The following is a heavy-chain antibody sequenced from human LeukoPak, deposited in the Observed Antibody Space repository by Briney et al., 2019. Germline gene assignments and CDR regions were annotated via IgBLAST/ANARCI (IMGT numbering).Heavy chain of an antibody. V-gene: IGHV4-39*07. CDR1: SGSISTSNYY. Sequence: SETLSLTCTVSSGSISTSNYYWGWVRQPPGKPLEWIGNIFYSGSTYYSPSLKSRVTISLDTSRNQFSLKLNSVTAADTAVYYCAKSNGYGLIDIWVQGTMVTVSS. D-gene: IGHD3-22*01. J-gene: IGHJ3*02. CDR2: IFYSGST. CDR3: AKSNGYGLIDI.